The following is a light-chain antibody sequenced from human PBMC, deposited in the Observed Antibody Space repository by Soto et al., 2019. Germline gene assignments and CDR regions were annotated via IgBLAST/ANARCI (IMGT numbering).Light chain of an antibody. CDR2: GAF. J-gene: IGKJ5*01. CDR3: QQYENLPT. CDR1: QSIISH. Sequence: DIQMTQSPSSLSASVGDRVAITCRASQSIISHLNWYQQKPGKAPKLLIHGAFTLQSGVPSRFSGSGSGTDFALTISSLQPEDIATYYCQQYENLPTCGQGTRLEIK. V-gene: IGKV1-39*01.